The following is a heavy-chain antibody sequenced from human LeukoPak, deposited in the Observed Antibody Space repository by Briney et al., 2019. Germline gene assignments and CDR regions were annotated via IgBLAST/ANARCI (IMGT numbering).Heavy chain of an antibody. Sequence: GGSLRLSCAAFGFTFSRYGMSWVRQAPGKGLEWVANIKQDGSEKYYVDSVKGRFTISGDNAKNSLYLQMNSLRAEDTAVYYCARRATTYYYGSSGQIGPYYFDYWGQGTLVTVSS. CDR2: IKQDGSEK. CDR3: ARRATTYYYGSSGQIGPYYFDY. V-gene: IGHV3-7*01. CDR1: GFTFSRYG. J-gene: IGHJ4*02. D-gene: IGHD3-22*01.